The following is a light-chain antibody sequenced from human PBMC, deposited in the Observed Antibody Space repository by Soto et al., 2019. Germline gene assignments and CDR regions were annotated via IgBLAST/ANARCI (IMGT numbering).Light chain of an antibody. Sequence: EIALTQSPATLSLSPGERVTLSCRASQSVSRYLAWYQQKPGQAPRLLIYDASNRATGIPARFSGSGSGTDFTLTISSLEPEDFAVYYCQQRSNWPPITFGQGTRLEIK. J-gene: IGKJ5*01. CDR3: QQRSNWPPIT. CDR1: QSVSRY. CDR2: DAS. V-gene: IGKV3-11*01.